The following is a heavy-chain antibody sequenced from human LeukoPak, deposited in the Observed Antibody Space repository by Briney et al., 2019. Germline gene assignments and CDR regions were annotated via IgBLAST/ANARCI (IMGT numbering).Heavy chain of an antibody. J-gene: IGHJ4*02. CDR2: IKSKTDGETT. CDR3: TTDLGTYYHGSQRLIPIDY. CDR1: GFTFTNAW. D-gene: IGHD3-10*01. V-gene: IGHV3-15*01. Sequence: GGSLRLSCEDSGFTFTNAWMSWVRQAPGKGLEWIGRIKSKTDGETTNYAEPVRGRFTISRDDSKSAVYLQMNSLKIEDTAVYYCTTDLGTYYHGSQRLIPIDYWGQGTLVTVSS.